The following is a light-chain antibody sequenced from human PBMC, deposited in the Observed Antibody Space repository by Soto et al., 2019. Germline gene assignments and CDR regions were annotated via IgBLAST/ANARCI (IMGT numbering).Light chain of an antibody. J-gene: IGKJ1*01. CDR3: QQYYSTPTWT. V-gene: IGKV4-1*01. CDR1: QSVLYSSNNKNY. Sequence: DIVMTQSLDSLAVSLGERATINCKSSQSVLYSSNNKNYLAWYQQKPGQPPKLLIYWASTRESGVPDRFNGSGSGTDFTLTIGSLQAEDVAVYYCQQYYSTPTWTFGQGTKVEIK. CDR2: WAS.